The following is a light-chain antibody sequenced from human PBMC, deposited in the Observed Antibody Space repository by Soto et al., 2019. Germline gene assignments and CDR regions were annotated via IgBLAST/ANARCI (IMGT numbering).Light chain of an antibody. CDR3: SSYPVNSSLFV. V-gene: IGLV2-14*01. J-gene: IGLJ1*01. CDR1: SGDIGSYNY. CDR2: EVS. Sequence: QSALTQPASVSGSPGQSITISCTGTSGDIGSYNYVSWYQQHPGKAPKLIIYEVSNRPSGVSNRFSGSKSGNTASLTISGLQAEDEADYYCSSYPVNSSLFVFGTGTKVTVL.